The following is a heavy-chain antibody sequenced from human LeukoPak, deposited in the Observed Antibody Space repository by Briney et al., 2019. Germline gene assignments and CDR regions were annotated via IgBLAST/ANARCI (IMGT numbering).Heavy chain of an antibody. D-gene: IGHD3-22*01. J-gene: IGHJ4*02. Sequence: GGSLRLSCAASGFTFNNYGMSWVRQAPGRGLEWVAFIRYDGSNKYYADSVRGRFTISRDNSKNTLYLQMNSLRAEDTAVYYCAKDRRYYDSSGSFDYWGQGTLVTVSS. CDR3: AKDRRYYDSSGSFDY. V-gene: IGHV3-30*02. CDR2: IRYDGSNK. CDR1: GFTFNNYG.